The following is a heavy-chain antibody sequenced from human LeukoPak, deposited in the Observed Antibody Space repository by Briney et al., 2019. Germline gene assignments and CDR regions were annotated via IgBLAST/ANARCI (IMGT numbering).Heavy chain of an antibody. Sequence: GGSLRLSCAASGFTFSSYSMNWVRQAPGKGLEWVSSISSSSSYIYYADSVKGRFTISRDNAKNSLYLQMNSLRAEDTAVYYCARGDSYGSPRSWFDPWGQGTLVTVSS. CDR2: ISSSSSYI. CDR3: ARGDSYGSPRSWFDP. V-gene: IGHV3-21*01. CDR1: GFTFSSYS. J-gene: IGHJ5*02. D-gene: IGHD5-18*01.